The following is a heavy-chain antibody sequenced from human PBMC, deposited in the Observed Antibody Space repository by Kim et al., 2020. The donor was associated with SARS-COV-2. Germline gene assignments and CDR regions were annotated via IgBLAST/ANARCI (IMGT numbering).Heavy chain of an antibody. J-gene: IGHJ4*02. CDR2: INHSGST. D-gene: IGHD6-19*01. CDR1: GGSFSGYY. CDR3: ARPGIAVAGIVRHIDY. V-gene: IGHV4-34*01. Sequence: SETLSLTCAVYGGSFSGYYWSWIRQPPGKGLEWIGEINHSGSTNYNPSLKSRVTISVDTPKNQFSLKLSSVTAADTAVYYCARPGIAVAGIVRHIDYWGQGTLVTVSS.